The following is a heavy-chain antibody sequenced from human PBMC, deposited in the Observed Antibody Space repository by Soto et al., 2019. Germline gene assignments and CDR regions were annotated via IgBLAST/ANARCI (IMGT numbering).Heavy chain of an antibody. CDR3: ARELWYYYGSGSYYSGWFDP. CDR1: GGSISSYY. V-gene: IGHV4-4*07. Sequence: QVQLQESGPGLVKPSETLSLTCTVSGGSISSYYWSWIRQPAGKGLEWIGRIYTSGSTNYNPSLKSRVTMSVDTSKNQFSQKLSSVTAADTAVYYCARELWYYYGSGSYYSGWFDPWGQGTLVTVSS. D-gene: IGHD3-10*01. CDR2: IYTSGST. J-gene: IGHJ5*02.